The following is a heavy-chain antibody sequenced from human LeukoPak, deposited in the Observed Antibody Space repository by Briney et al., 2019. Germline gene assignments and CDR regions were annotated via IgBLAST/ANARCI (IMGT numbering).Heavy chain of an antibody. CDR2: IGSSGSTI. J-gene: IGHJ4*02. CDR3: ARDSDLIKCDY. D-gene: IGHD1-26*01. Sequence: PGGSLRFSCAASVYTFNPFAISWVRQPPGKGLEWVAYIGSSGSTIYYADSVKGRFTISRDNAKNSLYLQMNSLRTEDTAVYYCARDSDLIKCDYWGQGTLVTVSS. V-gene: IGHV3-11*01. CDR1: VYTFNPFA.